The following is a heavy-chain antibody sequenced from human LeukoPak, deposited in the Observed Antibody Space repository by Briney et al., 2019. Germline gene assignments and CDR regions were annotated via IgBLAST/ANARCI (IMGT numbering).Heavy chain of an antibody. V-gene: IGHV4-59*01. D-gene: IGHD3-22*01. CDR1: VDSISIYY. J-gene: IGHJ4*02. Sequence: SETLSLTCTVSVDSISIYYWSWIRQPPGKGLEWIGYIYYTGSTTYNPSLKSRLTISIDTSKNQFPLNLISLTAADTAVYYCARGRGDSRGTSFDSWGQGTLVTVSS. CDR2: IYYTGST. CDR3: ARGRGDSRGTSFDS.